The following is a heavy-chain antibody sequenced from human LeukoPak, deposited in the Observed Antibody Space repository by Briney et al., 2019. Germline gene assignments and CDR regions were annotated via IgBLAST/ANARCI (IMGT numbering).Heavy chain of an antibody. CDR3: ARGSYDSSGYYLQGYMDV. CDR1: GYTFTSYG. V-gene: IGHV1-18*01. J-gene: IGHJ6*03. D-gene: IGHD3-22*01. CDR2: ISAYNGNT. Sequence: GASVKVSCKASGYTFTSYGISWVRQAPGQGLEGMGWISAYNGNTNYAQKLQGRVTMTTDTSTSTAYMELRSLRSDDTAVYYCARGSYDSSGYYLQGYMDVWGKGTTVTVSS.